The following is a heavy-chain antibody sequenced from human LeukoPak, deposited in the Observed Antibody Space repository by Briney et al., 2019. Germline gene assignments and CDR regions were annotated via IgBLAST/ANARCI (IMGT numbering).Heavy chain of an antibody. CDR1: GFTFSDYS. V-gene: IGHV3-48*04. Sequence: PGGSLRLSCAASGFTFSDYSMTWVRRATGKGLEWVSYISSSSTTIYYADSVKGRFTISRVNAKKSLYLQMNSLRAEDTGVYSCARDVYRGSRWYAFDFWGQGTLVTVSS. D-gene: IGHD6-13*01. CDR3: ARDVYRGSRWYAFDF. CDR2: ISSSSTTI. J-gene: IGHJ4*02.